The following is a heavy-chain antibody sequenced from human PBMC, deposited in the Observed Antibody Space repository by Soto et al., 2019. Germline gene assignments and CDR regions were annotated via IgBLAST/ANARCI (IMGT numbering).Heavy chain of an antibody. CDR2: LSHSGSS. CDR1: GYSISSGYY. V-gene: IGHV4-38-2*01. CDR3: ARARNGVDY. D-gene: IGHD3-10*01. J-gene: IGHJ4*02. Sequence: SETLSLTCAVSGYSISSGYYWGWLRQPPGKGLEWIGSLSHSGSSFHNPSLKSRVTISLDTSKSHFSLKLSSVTAADTAVYYCARARNGVDYWGQGTLVTVSS.